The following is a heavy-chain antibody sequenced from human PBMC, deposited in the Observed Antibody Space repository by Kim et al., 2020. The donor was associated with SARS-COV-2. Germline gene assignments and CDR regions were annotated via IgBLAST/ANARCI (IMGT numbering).Heavy chain of an antibody. CDR1: GGSISTGYY. V-gene: IGHV4-31*03. Sequence: SETLSLTCTVSGGSISTGYYWTWIRQHPGEGLEWIGYISYTGTTYYNPSLKSRVSISINTSKSQFSLRLTSVTAADTAVYYCARRQASCGLDLWGRGTLATVSS. CDR3: ARRQASCGLDL. J-gene: IGHJ4*02. D-gene: IGHD1-26*01. CDR2: ISYTGTT.